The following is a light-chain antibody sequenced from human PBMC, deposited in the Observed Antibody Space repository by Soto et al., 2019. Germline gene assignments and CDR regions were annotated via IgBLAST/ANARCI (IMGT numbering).Light chain of an antibody. CDR3: QQSSNIPYT. CDR2: AAS. V-gene: IGKV1-39*01. Sequence: DIQMTQSPSSVSASVGDRVTITCRASQTISNYLNWYQQNPGKAPKLLIYAASSLQSGVPSRFSGSGSGTDFTLTISSLQPEDFATYYCQQSSNIPYTFGQGTKLEIK. J-gene: IGKJ2*01. CDR1: QTISNY.